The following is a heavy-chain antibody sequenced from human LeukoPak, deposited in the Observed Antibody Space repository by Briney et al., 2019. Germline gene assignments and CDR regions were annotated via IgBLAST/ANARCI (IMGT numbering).Heavy chain of an antibody. Sequence: PGGSLRLSCAASGFSFSDYAMHWVRRSPGKGLEYVSAIVSDGSSTYYANSVKGRFTISRDNSKNTLYLQMDSLRAEDMAVYYCARVGYCSRTTCYRLGAFDTWGQGTMVTVSS. CDR3: ARVGYCSRTTCYRLGAFDT. CDR2: IVSDGSST. J-gene: IGHJ3*02. V-gene: IGHV3-64*01. D-gene: IGHD2-2*02. CDR1: GFSFSDYA.